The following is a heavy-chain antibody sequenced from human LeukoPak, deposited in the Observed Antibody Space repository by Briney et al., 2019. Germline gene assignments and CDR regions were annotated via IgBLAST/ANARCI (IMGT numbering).Heavy chain of an antibody. CDR3: ARNDGSNYAYYFDN. Sequence: SETLSLTCTVSGGSISSGTYYWSWSRQPAGKGLKWIGRIYASGSTNYSPSLKSRVTISGDTSKNQFSLKLSSVTAADTAVYYCARNDGSNYAYYFDNWGQGTLVTVSS. J-gene: IGHJ4*02. D-gene: IGHD4-11*01. V-gene: IGHV4-61*02. CDR1: GGSISSGTYY. CDR2: IYASGST.